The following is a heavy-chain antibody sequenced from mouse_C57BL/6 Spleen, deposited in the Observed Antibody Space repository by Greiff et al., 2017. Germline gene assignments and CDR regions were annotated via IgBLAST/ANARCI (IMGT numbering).Heavy chain of an antibody. Sequence: QVQLQQSGPGLVAPSQSLSITCTVSGFSLTSYGVDWVRQSPGKGLEWLGVIWGVGSTNYNSALKSRLSISKDNSKSQVFLKMNSLQTDDTAMYYCASEYGNSPFAYWGQGTLVTVSA. CDR1: GFSLTSYG. D-gene: IGHD2-1*01. J-gene: IGHJ3*01. V-gene: IGHV2-6*01. CDR3: ASEYGNSPFAY. CDR2: IWGVGST.